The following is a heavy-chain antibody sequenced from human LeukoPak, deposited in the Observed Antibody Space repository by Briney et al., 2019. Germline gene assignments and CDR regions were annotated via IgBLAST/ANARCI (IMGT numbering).Heavy chain of an antibody. Sequence: GGSLRLSCAASGFIFNNYRMSWVRQAPGKGLEWVANIKKAGSERYYVDSVKGRFTISRENAKNSLYLQMNSWRAEDTAVYYWARSVAGFDYWGQGNLVTVSS. J-gene: IGHJ4*02. CDR1: GFIFNNYR. CDR2: IKKAGSER. V-gene: IGHV3-7*01. CDR3: ARSVAGFDY. D-gene: IGHD6-19*01.